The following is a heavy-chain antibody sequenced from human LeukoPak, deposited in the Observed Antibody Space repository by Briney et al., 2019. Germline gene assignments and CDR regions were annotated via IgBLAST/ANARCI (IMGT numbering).Heavy chain of an antibody. CDR2: IYYSGST. CDR1: GGSISSYY. Sequence: SETLSLTCSVSGGSISSYYWSWIRQPPGKGLEWIGYIYYSGSTNYNPSLKSRVTISVDTSKNQFSLKLSSVTAADTAVYYCARLRTDAFDIWGQGTMVTVSS. CDR3: ARLRTDAFDI. J-gene: IGHJ3*02. V-gene: IGHV4-59*01. D-gene: IGHD4-17*01.